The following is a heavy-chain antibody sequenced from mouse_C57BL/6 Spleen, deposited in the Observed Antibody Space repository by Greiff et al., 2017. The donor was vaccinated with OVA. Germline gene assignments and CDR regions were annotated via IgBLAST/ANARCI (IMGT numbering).Heavy chain of an antibody. D-gene: IGHD1-1*01. V-gene: IGHV1-85*01. CDR2: IYPRDGST. CDR1: GYTFTSYD. CDR3: ARGGTTVVGYFDV. J-gene: IGHJ1*03. Sequence: VQLQQSGPELVKPGASVKLSCKASGYTFTSYDINWVKQRPGQGLEWIGWIYPRDGSTKYNEKFKGKATLTVDTSSSTAYMELHSLTSEDSAVYFCARGGTTVVGYFDVWGTGTTVTVSS.